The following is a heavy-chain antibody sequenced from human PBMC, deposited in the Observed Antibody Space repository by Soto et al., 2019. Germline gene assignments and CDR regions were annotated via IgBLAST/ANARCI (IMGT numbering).Heavy chain of an antibody. CDR2: IYPGDSDT. V-gene: IGHV5-51*01. J-gene: IGHJ5*02. Sequence: GESLKISCTGVGYSFTSYWIGWVRQMPGKGLEWMGIIYPGDSDTRYSPSFQGQVTISADKSITTAYLQWSSLKASDTAMYYCARGYCTTTICDPWFDPWGQGTLVTVAS. D-gene: IGHD2-2*01. CDR1: GYSFTSYW. CDR3: ARGYCTTTICDPWFDP.